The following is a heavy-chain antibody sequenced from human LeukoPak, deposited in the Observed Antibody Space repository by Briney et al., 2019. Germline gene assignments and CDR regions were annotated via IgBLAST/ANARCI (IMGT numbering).Heavy chain of an antibody. J-gene: IGHJ4*02. CDR2: IYSGGST. D-gene: IGHD3-10*01. Sequence: GGSLRLSCAASGFTVSSNYMSWVRQAPGKGLEWVSGIYSGGSTYYADSVKGRFTISRDNSKNTLYLQMNSLRAEDTAVYYYARAPMVRGVITTYYFDYWGQGTLVTVSS. CDR3: ARAPMVRGVITTYYFDY. V-gene: IGHV3-66*01. CDR1: GFTVSSNY.